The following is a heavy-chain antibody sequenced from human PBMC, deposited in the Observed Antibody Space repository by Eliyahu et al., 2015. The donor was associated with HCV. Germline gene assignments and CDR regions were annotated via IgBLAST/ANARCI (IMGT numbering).Heavy chain of an antibody. J-gene: IGHJ6*02. CDR3: ARRRGLVGGNSDYYYYGMDV. CDR2: IYYSGST. D-gene: IGHD1-26*01. V-gene: IGHV4-39*01. CDR1: GGSISSSSYY. Sequence: QLQLQESGPGLVKPSETLSLTCTVXGGSISSSSYYWGWIRQPPGKGLEWIGSIYYSGSTYYNPSLKSRVTISVDTSKNQFSLKLSSVTAADTAVYYCARRRGLVGGNSDYYYYGMDVWGQGTTVTVSS.